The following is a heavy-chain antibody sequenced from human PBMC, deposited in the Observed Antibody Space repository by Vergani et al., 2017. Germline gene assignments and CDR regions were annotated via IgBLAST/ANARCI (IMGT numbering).Heavy chain of an antibody. Sequence: QVQLQESGPGLVKPSETLSLTCTVSGGSISSYYWSWIRQPPGKGLEWIGYIYYSGSTNYNPSLKSRVTISVDTSKNQFSLKLSSVTAAATAVYYWAREKGSGWYGLHWYFDLWGRGTLVTVSS. CDR2: IYYSGST. V-gene: IGHV4-59*01. CDR3: AREKGSGWYGLHWYFDL. J-gene: IGHJ2*01. CDR1: GGSISSYY. D-gene: IGHD6-19*01.